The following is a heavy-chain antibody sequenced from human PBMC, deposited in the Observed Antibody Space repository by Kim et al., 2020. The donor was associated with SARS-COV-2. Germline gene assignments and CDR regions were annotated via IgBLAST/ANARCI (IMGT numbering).Heavy chain of an antibody. D-gene: IGHD3-10*01. CDR3: ARDTNPLMVRGTWFDP. CDR2: ISAYNGNT. Sequence: ASVKVSCKASGYTFTSYGISWVRQAPGQGLEWMGWISAYNGNTNYAQKLQGRVTMTTDTSTSTAYMELRSLRSDDTAVYYCARDTNPLMVRGTWFDPWGQGTLVTVSS. CDR1: GYTFTSYG. J-gene: IGHJ5*02. V-gene: IGHV1-18*01.